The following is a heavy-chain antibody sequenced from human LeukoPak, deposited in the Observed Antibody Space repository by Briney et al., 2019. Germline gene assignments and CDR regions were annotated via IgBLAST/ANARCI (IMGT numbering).Heavy chain of an antibody. D-gene: IGHD5-24*01. J-gene: IGHJ4*02. CDR2: TYYRSKWYN. V-gene: IGHV6-1*01. Sequence: SQTLSLTCAISGDSVSSNTAAWNWIRQSPSRGLEWLGRTYYRSKWYNDYSVYAVSVKSRITINPDTSKNQFSLKLSSVTAADTAVYYCARSYNFNLGGYWGQGTLVTVSS. CDR3: ARSYNFNLGGY. CDR1: GDSVSSNTAA.